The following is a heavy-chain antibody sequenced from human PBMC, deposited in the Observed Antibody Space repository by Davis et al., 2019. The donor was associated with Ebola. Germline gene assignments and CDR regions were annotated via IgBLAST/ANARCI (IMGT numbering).Heavy chain of an antibody. V-gene: IGHV3-74*01. CDR2: INSDGSST. J-gene: IGHJ5*02. CDR3: ARAVQVTTSWFDP. CDR1: GFTFSSYW. D-gene: IGHD4-17*01. Sequence: GESLKISCAASGFTFSSYWMHWVRQAAGKGLLWVSRINSDGSSTSYADSVKGRFTISRDNAKNTLYLQMNSLRAEDTAVYYCARAVQVTTSWFDPWGQGTLVTVSS.